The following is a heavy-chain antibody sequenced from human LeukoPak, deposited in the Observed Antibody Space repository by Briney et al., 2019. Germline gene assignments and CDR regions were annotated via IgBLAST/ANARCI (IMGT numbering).Heavy chain of an antibody. CDR3: AAGLAPGDFDY. D-gene: IGHD2-2*01. CDR1: GGSISSYY. Sequence: PSETLSLTCTVSGGSISSYYWSWIRQPPGKVLEWIGYIYYSGSTNYNPSLKSRVTISVDTSKNQFSLKLSSVTAADTAVYYCAAGLAPGDFDYWGQGTLVTVSS. J-gene: IGHJ4*02. CDR2: IYYSGST. V-gene: IGHV4-59*01.